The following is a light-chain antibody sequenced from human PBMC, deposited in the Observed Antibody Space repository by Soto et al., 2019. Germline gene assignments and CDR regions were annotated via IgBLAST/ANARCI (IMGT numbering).Light chain of an antibody. CDR1: SRDGDY. V-gene: IGLV2-14*03. Sequence: QSVLTQPASVSGSPGQSITISCTGTSRDGDYVSWYQQHPGKAPKLIISDVTNRPSGVSNRFSGSKSDYTASLTISGLQAEDEADYYCSSYTAASSLDVVFGGGTKLTVL. CDR3: SSYTAASSLDVV. J-gene: IGLJ2*01. CDR2: DVT.